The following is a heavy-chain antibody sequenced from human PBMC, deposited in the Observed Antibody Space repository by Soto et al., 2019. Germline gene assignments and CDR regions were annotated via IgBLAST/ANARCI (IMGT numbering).Heavy chain of an antibody. CDR2: IYYSGST. V-gene: IGHV4-31*03. J-gene: IGHJ5*01. CDR1: GGSISGGGYC. D-gene: IGHD4-4*01. CDR3: AKPSQPRVTSRHS. Sequence: PSETVSLTCTVSGGSISGGGYCWSWIRQHPGKGLEWIGYIYYSGSTYYNPCLKSRVTISVDTSKNQFSMKLSSVTAADTAVYYCAKPSQPRVTSRHSWG.